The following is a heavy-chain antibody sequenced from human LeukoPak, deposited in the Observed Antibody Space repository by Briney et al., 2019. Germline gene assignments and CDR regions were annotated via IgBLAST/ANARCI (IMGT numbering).Heavy chain of an antibody. V-gene: IGHV4-34*01. CDR2: INHSGCT. CDR1: GGSFSGYY. CDR3: ARGRPRLGRVYFDY. Sequence: SETLSLTCAVYGGSFSGYYWSWIRQPPRKGLEWIGEINHSGCTNYNPSLNRRVTISVDTSKNQFSLKLSSVTAADTAVYDCARGRPRLGRVYFDYWGQGTLVTVSS. D-gene: IGHD3-10*01. J-gene: IGHJ4*02.